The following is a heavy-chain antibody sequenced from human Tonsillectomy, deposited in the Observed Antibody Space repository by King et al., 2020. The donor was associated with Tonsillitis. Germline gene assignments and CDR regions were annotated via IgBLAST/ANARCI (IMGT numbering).Heavy chain of an antibody. CDR2: IYSGGST. Sequence: VQLVESGGGLIQPGGSLRLSCAASGFTVSSNYMSWVRQAPGKGLEWVSVIYSGGSTYYADSVKGRFTISRDNSKNTLYLQMNSLSAEDTAVYYCARSAYYYDSSGYPPYYFDYWGQGTLVTVSS. D-gene: IGHD3-22*01. J-gene: IGHJ4*02. CDR1: GFTVSSNY. CDR3: ARSAYYYDSSGYPPYYFDY. V-gene: IGHV3-53*01.